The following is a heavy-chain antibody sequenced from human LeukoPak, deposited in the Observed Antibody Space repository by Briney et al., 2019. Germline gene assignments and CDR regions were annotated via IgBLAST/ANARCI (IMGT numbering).Heavy chain of an antibody. Sequence: PGGSLRFSCAASGFTFSSYWMHWVRQAPGKGLVWVSRINSDGSSTSYADSVKGRFTISRDNAKNTLYLQMNSLRAEDTAVYYCARVDYEGRFDYWGQGTLVTVSS. CDR3: ARVDYEGRFDY. J-gene: IGHJ4*02. D-gene: IGHD3-22*01. CDR1: GFTFSSYW. V-gene: IGHV3-74*01. CDR2: INSDGSST.